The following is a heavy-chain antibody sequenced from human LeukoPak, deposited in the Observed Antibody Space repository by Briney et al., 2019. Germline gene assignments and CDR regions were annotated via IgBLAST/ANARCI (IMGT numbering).Heavy chain of an antibody. CDR3: ARVEEHTIFGVVGYYFDY. V-gene: IGHV3-30-3*01. J-gene: IGHJ4*02. Sequence: GGSLRLSCAASGFTFSSYAMHWVRQAPGKGLEWVAVISYDGSNKYYADSVKGRFTISRDNSKNTLYLQMNSLRAEDTAVYYCARVEEHTIFGVVGYYFDYWGQGTLVTVSS. CDR1: GFTFSSYA. CDR2: ISYDGSNK. D-gene: IGHD3-3*01.